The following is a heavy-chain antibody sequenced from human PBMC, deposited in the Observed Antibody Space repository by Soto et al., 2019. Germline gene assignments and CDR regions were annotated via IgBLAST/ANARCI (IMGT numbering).Heavy chain of an antibody. Sequence: SETLSLTCTVSGGSMIAHYWNWMRQPPGKGLQWIGYTYYSGSTTYNPSLKSRVTISVVSSKNQFSLKLDSVTPADTAVYYCARVRGTAGKRYFDYWGPGTLVTVSS. CDR3: ARVRGTAGKRYFDY. D-gene: IGHD6-13*01. CDR1: GGSMIAHY. J-gene: IGHJ4*02. CDR2: TYYSGST. V-gene: IGHV4-59*11.